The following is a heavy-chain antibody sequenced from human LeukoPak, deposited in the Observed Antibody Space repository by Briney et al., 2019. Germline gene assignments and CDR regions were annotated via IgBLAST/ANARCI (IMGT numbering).Heavy chain of an antibody. CDR3: ARDLVDYYGSGFDY. J-gene: IGHJ4*02. Sequence: GGSLRLSCEVSGFPFDEYGMSWVRQPPGKGLEWVSGLNWNGGTTGYADSVKGRFTISRGNAKNSLFLHMTSLRTDDTAVYYCARDLVDYYGSGFDYWGQGTLVIVSS. CDR1: GFPFDEYG. V-gene: IGHV3-20*04. CDR2: LNWNGGTT. D-gene: IGHD3-10*01.